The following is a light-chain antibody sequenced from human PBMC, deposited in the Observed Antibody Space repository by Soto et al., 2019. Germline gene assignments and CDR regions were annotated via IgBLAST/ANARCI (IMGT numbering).Light chain of an antibody. V-gene: IGKV3-20*01. Sequence: EIVWTKSQETLSLSPGERATLSCRASQSVSSSYLAWYQQKPGQPPRLLIYSASSRATGIPDRFSGSGSGTDFTLTIKRLEPEDFAVYYCQQYAISPRTFGQGTMVDI. J-gene: IGKJ1*01. CDR1: QSVSSSY. CDR3: QQYAISPRT. CDR2: SAS.